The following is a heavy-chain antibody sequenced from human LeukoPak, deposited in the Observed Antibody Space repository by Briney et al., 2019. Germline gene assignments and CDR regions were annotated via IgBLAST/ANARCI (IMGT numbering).Heavy chain of an antibody. Sequence: LSLTCTVSGGSISSSSYYWGWIRQAPGKGLEWVSYISSSGSTIYYADSVKGRFTISRDNARNSLYLQMNSLRAEDTAVYYCARDPPDSSGYDYWGQGTLVTVSS. CDR3: ARDPPDSSGYDY. D-gene: IGHD3-22*01. J-gene: IGHJ4*02. V-gene: IGHV3-11*01. CDR1: GGSISSSSYY. CDR2: ISSSGSTI.